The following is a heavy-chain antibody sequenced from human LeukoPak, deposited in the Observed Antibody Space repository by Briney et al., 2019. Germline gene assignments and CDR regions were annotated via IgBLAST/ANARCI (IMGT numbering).Heavy chain of an antibody. J-gene: IGHJ4*02. Sequence: ASVKVSCKASGYTFTSYGISWVRQAPGQGLEWMGWISAYNGNTNYAQKLQGRVTMTTDTSTSTAYMELRSLRAEDTAVYYCARSSDYYDSSGYYPHWGQGTLVTVSS. CDR3: ARSSDYYDSSGYYPH. D-gene: IGHD3-22*01. CDR1: GYTFTSYG. CDR2: ISAYNGNT. V-gene: IGHV1-18*01.